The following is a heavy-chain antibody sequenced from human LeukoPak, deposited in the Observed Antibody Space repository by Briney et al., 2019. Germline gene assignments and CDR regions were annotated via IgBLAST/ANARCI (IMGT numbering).Heavy chain of an antibody. V-gene: IGHV3-23*01. CDR2: ISGSGGST. CDR1: GVTFSSYA. J-gene: IGHJ4*02. Sequence: QPGGSLRLSCAASGVTFSSYAMTWVRQAPGKGLEWVSSISGSGGSTYYADSVKGRFTISRDNSKKTLYLQMNSLRAEDTAVYYCAKGLVAGPGTYFDYWGQGTLVTVSS. D-gene: IGHD6-19*01. CDR3: AKGLVAGPGTYFDY.